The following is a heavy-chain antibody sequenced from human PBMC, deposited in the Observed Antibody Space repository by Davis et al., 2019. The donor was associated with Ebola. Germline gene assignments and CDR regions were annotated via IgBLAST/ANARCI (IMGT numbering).Heavy chain of an antibody. CDR2: IKEDGSAK. CDR1: GFTFSNYW. CDR3: AREAPPAYCGSATCYDFIFDI. D-gene: IGHD2-2*01. V-gene: IGHV3-7*01. J-gene: IGHJ3*02. Sequence: GGSLRLSCTASGFTFSNYWMTWVCQAPGKGLEWVANIKEDGSAKYYVDSVKGRFTISRDNARNSLYLQMNSLRADDTALFYCAREAPPAYCGSATCYDFIFDIWGHGTMVIVSS.